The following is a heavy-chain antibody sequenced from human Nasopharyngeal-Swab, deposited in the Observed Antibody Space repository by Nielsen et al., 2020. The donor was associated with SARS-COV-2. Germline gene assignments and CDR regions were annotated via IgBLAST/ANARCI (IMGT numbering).Heavy chain of an antibody. CDR1: GGSFSGYY. D-gene: IGHD2-2*01. J-gene: IGHJ4*02. CDR2: INHSGST. Sequence: SQTLSLTCAVYGGSFSGYYWSWIRQPPGKGLEWIGEINHSGSTNYNPSLKSRVTISVDTSKNQFSLKLSSVAAAGTAVYYCARGYCSSTSCYAARHFDYWGQGTLVTVSS. CDR3: ARGYCSSTSCYAARHFDY. V-gene: IGHV4-34*01.